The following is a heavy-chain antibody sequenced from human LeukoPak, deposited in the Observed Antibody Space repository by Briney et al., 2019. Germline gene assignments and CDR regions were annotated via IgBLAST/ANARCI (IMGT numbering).Heavy chain of an antibody. CDR1: GVSINTYY. J-gene: IGHJ4*02. D-gene: IGHD3-10*01. CDR3: ARGADEWTPPMAY. Sequence: QPSETLSLNCTVSGVSINTYYWNWIRQPAGKGLEWIGLIYSSGSVNYNPSLKSRVTLSVDTSKNQFSLNLRSVTAADTAVYFCARGADEWTPPMAYWGRGIPVTVSS. CDR2: IYSSGSV. V-gene: IGHV4-4*07.